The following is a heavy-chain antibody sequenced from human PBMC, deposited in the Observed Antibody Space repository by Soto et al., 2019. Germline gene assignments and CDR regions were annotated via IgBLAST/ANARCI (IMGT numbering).Heavy chain of an antibody. CDR3: AREDGYKHGWDY. V-gene: IGHV3-21*01. D-gene: IGHD5-12*01. Sequence: GGSLRLSCAASGFTFNNYNMNWVRQAPGKGLEWVSSISSTSSYIYYADSVKGRFTISRDNAKNSLYLQMNSLRAEDTAVYYCAREDGYKHGWDYWGQGTLVTVSS. CDR2: ISSTSSYI. CDR1: GFTFNNYN. J-gene: IGHJ4*02.